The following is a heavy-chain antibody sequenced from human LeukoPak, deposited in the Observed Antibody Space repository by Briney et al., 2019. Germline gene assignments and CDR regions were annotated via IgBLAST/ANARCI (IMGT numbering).Heavy chain of an antibody. V-gene: IGHV3-11*01. CDR2: ISSSGSTI. Sequence: AGGSLRLSCAASGFTFSDYYMSWIRQAPGKGLEWVSYISSSGSTIYYADSVKGRFTVSRDNARNSVYLQMNSLRVEDTAVYYCVRGRYNYGYIFDYWGQGTLVTVSS. J-gene: IGHJ4*02. CDR3: VRGRYNYGYIFDY. D-gene: IGHD5-18*01. CDR1: GFTFSDYY.